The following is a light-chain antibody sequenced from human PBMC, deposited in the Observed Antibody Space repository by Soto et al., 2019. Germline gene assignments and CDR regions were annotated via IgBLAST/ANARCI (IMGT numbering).Light chain of an antibody. CDR2: VNS. J-gene: IGLJ2*01. V-gene: IGLV1-40*01. CDR1: SSNMGAGYN. Sequence: QSVLTQPPSVSGALGQRVTISCTGSSSNMGAGYNVPWYQQLPGTAPKLLIYVNSNRPSGVPDRFSGSKSGTSASLAITGLQAEDEADYYCQSYDSSLSGVVFGGGTKVTVL. CDR3: QSYDSSLSGVV.